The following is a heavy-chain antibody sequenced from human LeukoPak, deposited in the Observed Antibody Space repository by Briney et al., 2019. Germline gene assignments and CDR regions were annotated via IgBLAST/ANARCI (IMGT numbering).Heavy chain of an antibody. CDR2: IYYSGST. D-gene: IGHD4-17*01. V-gene: IGHV4-39*07. CDR1: GGSISGSSYY. CDR3: ARDYGDNYYYYGMDV. J-gene: IGHJ6*02. Sequence: SETLSLTCTVSGGSISGSSYYWGWIRQPPGKGLEWIGSIYYSGSTYYNPSLKSRVTISVDTSKNQFSLKLSSVTAADTAVYYCARDYGDNYYYYGMDVWGQGTTVTVSS.